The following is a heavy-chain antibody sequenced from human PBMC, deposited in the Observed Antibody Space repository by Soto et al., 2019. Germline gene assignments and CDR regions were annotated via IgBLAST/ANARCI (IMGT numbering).Heavy chain of an antibody. CDR2: INPSGGST. Sequence: ASVKVSCKASGYTFTSYYMHWVRQAPGQGLEWMGIINPSGGSTSYAQKFQGRVTMTRDTSTSTVYMELSSLRSEDTAVYYCARDLVVVAATPGRYYYYYGMDVWGQGTTVTV. D-gene: IGHD2-15*01. CDR1: GYTFTSYY. CDR3: ARDLVVVAATPGRYYYYYGMDV. J-gene: IGHJ6*02. V-gene: IGHV1-46*01.